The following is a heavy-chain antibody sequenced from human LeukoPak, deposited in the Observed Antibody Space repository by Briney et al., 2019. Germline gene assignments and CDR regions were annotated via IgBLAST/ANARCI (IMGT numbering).Heavy chain of an antibody. D-gene: IGHD2-8*01. CDR3: ATATDGGFSRLGDAFDI. CDR1: GYTLTELS. V-gene: IGHV1-24*01. J-gene: IGHJ3*02. Sequence: ASVKVSCKVSGYTLTELSMHWVRQAPGKGLEWMGGFDPEDGETIYAQKFQGRVTMTEDTSTDTAYMELSSLRSEDTAVYYCATATDGGFSRLGDAFDIWGQGTMVTVSS. CDR2: FDPEDGET.